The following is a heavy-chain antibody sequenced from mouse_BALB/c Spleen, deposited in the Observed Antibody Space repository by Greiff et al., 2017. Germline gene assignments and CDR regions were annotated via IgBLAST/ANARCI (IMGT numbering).Heavy chain of an antibody. D-gene: IGHD1-1*01. V-gene: IGHV5-12-2*01. CDR2: ISNGGGST. Sequence: EVMLVESGGGLVQPGGSLKLSCAASGFTFSSYTMSWDRQTPEKRLEWVAYISNGGGSTYYPDTVKGRFTISRDNAKNTLYLQMSSLKSEDTAMYYCARHLYGEDAMDYWGQGTSVTVSS. CDR3: ARHLYGEDAMDY. CDR1: GFTFSSYT. J-gene: IGHJ4*01.